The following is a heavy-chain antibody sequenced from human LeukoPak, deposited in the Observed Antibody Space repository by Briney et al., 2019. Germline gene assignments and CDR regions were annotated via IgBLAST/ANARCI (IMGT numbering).Heavy chain of an antibody. Sequence: GGSLRLPCAATGFTFSSYSMNWVRQAPGKGLEWVSAISGSGGSTYYADSVKGRFTISRDNSKNTLYLQMNSLRAEDTAVYYCASEWELSFDYWGQGTLVTVSS. J-gene: IGHJ4*02. CDR3: ASEWELSFDY. D-gene: IGHD1-26*01. CDR1: GFTFSSYS. V-gene: IGHV3-23*01. CDR2: ISGSGGST.